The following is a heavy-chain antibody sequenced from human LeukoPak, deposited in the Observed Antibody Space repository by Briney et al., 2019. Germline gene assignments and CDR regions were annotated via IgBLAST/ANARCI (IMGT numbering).Heavy chain of an antibody. Sequence: GGSLRLSCAASGFTFSSYSMNWVRQAPGKGLEWGSSISSSSSYIYYADSVKGRFTISRDDAKNSLYLQMNSLRAEDTAVYYCARESTVTTGPLYYYYYMDVWGKGTTVTVSS. D-gene: IGHD4-17*01. CDR2: ISSSSSYI. J-gene: IGHJ6*03. CDR1: GFTFSSYS. CDR3: ARESTVTTGPLYYYYYMDV. V-gene: IGHV3-21*01.